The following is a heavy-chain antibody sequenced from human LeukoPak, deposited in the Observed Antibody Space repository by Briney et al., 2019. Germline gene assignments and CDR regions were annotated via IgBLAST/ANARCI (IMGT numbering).Heavy chain of an antibody. Sequence: GGSLRLFCAASGFTFSSYSMNWVRQAPGKGLEWVSYISSSSSTIYYADSVKGRFTISRDNAKNSLYLQMNSLRAEDTAVYYCARARYSGYDYRPDYWGQGTLVTVSS. J-gene: IGHJ4*02. CDR2: ISSSSSTI. D-gene: IGHD5-12*01. CDR3: ARARYSGYDYRPDY. CDR1: GFTFSSYS. V-gene: IGHV3-48*01.